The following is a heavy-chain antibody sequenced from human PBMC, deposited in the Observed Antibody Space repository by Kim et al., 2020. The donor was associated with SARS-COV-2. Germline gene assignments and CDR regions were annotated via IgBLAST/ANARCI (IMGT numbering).Heavy chain of an antibody. V-gene: IGHV4-34*01. D-gene: IGHD3-10*01. J-gene: IGHJ4*02. CDR3: ARGAVQYCGSGSYYLI. Sequence: SLKSRVTISVDTSKNQCSLKLSSVTAADTAVYYCARGAVQYCGSGSYYLIWGQGTLVTVSS.